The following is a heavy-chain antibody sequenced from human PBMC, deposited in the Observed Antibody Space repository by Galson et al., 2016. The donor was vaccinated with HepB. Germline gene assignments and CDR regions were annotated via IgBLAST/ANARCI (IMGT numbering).Heavy chain of an antibody. CDR3: ARDSDYYESSGYLGPATFDI. CDR2: IYDSGIT. D-gene: IGHD3-22*01. Sequence: SETLSLTCNVSGGPISSYFWSWIRQPPGKGLEWIGYIYDSGITNYNPSLKSRVTISVDTSKNQFSLKLSSVTAADTAVYYCARDSDYYESSGYLGPATFDIWGQGTMVTVSS. J-gene: IGHJ3*02. CDR1: GGPISSYF. V-gene: IGHV4-59*01.